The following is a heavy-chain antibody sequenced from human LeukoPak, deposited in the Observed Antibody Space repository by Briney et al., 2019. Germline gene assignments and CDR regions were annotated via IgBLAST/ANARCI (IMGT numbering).Heavy chain of an antibody. CDR1: GFTFTDYY. CDR2: ISPSGTVI. CDR3: AKDRVATRGVDYFDY. D-gene: IGHD5-12*01. Sequence: GGSLRLSCSASGFTFTDYYMSRIRQAPGKGLEWVSYISPSGTVIYYGDSVKGRFTISRDNSKNTLYLQMNSLRAEDTAVYYCAKDRVATRGVDYFDYWGQGTLVTASS. J-gene: IGHJ4*02. V-gene: IGHV3-11*01.